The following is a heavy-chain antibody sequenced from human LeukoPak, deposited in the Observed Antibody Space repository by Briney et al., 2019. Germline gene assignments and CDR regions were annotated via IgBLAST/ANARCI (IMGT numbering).Heavy chain of an antibody. CDR3: ARDRNGYYFDY. CDR1: GGSFSGYF. Sequence: PSETLSLTCAVYGGSFSGYFWSWIRQPAGKGLEWIGRIYTSGSTNYNPYLKSRITISVDTSKNQFSLKLSSVTAADTAVYYCARDRNGYYFDYWGQGTLVTVSS. D-gene: IGHD1-1*01. V-gene: IGHV4-4*07. J-gene: IGHJ4*02. CDR2: IYTSGST.